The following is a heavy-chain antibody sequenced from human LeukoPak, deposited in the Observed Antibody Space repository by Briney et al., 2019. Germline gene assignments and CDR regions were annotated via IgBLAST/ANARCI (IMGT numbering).Heavy chain of an antibody. V-gene: IGHV6-1*01. D-gene: IGHD7-27*01. CDR1: GDSASSNSVA. Sequence: SQTPSLTCPISGDSASSNSVAWNWIRQSPLKGLEWLGRTWYRSKWDYDYAVSLKSRITIHPDTSKNQLAPQLNSVTPEDTALYFCVREDWGSGFDWGQGTLVTVSS. CDR2: TWYRSKWDY. CDR3: VREDWGSGFD. J-gene: IGHJ4*02.